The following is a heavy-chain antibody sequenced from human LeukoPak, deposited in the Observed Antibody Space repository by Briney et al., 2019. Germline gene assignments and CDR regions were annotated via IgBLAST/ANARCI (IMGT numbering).Heavy chain of an antibody. J-gene: IGHJ3*01. D-gene: IGHD3-10*01. V-gene: IGHV6-1*01. CDR2: TYYRSKWSN. CDR1: ADSLYSHSAA. Sequence: SQTLSLTCPIWADSLYSHSAASHWIRQSPSRGLEWLGRTYYRSKWSNDYAVSVKSRITINPDTSKNQYSLQLNSVTPEDTAVYSLGKMRISMVRVVGDTFDVWGQGTVVTVSS. CDR3: GKMRISMVRVVGDTFDV.